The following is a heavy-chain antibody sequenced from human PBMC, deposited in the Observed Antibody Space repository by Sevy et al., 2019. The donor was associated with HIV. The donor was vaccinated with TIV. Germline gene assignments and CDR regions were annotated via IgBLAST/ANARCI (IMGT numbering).Heavy chain of an antibody. J-gene: IGHJ4*02. Sequence: GGSLRLSCAASGFTFSSYGMHWVRQAPGKGLEWVAVISYDGSNKYYADSVKGRFTISRDNSKNTLYLQMNSLRAEDTAVYYCAKDLSLITIFGVVRSGGLDYWGQRTLVTVSS. CDR2: ISYDGSNK. D-gene: IGHD3-3*01. V-gene: IGHV3-30*18. CDR3: AKDLSLITIFGVVRSGGLDY. CDR1: GFTFSSYG.